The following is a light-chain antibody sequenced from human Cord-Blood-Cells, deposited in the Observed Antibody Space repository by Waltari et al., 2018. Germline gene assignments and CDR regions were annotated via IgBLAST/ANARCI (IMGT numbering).Light chain of an antibody. V-gene: IGKV1-5*03. CDR1: QSISSW. CDR3: QQYNSYRT. CDR2: KAS. J-gene: IGKJ1*01. Sequence: DIQMTQSPSTLSASVGDRVTITCRASQSISSWLAWYQQKPGKAPKLLIYKASSLESGVPSRFRGSGSGTEFTLTISSQQPDDFATYYCQQYNSYRTFGQGTKVEIK.